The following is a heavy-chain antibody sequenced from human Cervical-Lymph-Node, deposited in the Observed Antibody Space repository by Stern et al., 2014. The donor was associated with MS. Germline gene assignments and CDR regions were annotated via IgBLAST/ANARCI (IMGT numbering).Heavy chain of an antibody. CDR3: ARETGTYCGGDCLDY. D-gene: IGHD2-21*02. V-gene: IGHV1-46*03. CDR1: GYTFTSYY. CDR2: INPSGGST. J-gene: IGHJ4*02. Sequence: VQLLESGAEVKKPGASVKVSCKASGYTFTSYYMHWVRQAPGQGLEWMGIINPSGGSTSYAQKFQGRVTMTRDTSTSTVYMELSSLRSEDTAVYYCARETGTYCGGDCLDYWGQGTLVTVSS.